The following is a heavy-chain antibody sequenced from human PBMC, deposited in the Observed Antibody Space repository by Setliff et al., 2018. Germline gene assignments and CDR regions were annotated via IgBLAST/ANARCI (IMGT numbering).Heavy chain of an antibody. V-gene: IGHV4-34*01. CDR2: INHSGST. CDR3: ARSNYDILTRNWFDP. D-gene: IGHD3-9*01. CDR1: GGSFSGYY. Sequence: SETLSLTCAVYGGSFSGYYWSWIRQPPGKGLEWIGEINHSGSTNYNPSLKSRVTISVDTSKNQFSLKLSSVTAADTAVYYCARSNYDILTRNWFDPWGQGTLVTV. J-gene: IGHJ5*02.